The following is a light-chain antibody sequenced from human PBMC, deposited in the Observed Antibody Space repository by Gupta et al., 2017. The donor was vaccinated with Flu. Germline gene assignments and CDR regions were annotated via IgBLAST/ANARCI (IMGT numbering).Light chain of an antibody. CDR3: QVWDRSSDQVV. Sequence: SYVLTQPPSVSLAPGQPATITCGGNNIGTKSVHWYQQKAGQAPVLLVYDDTDRPSGIPERFSGSNSGNTATLTISRVEAGDEADYYCQVWDRSSDQVVFGGGTKLTVL. V-gene: IGLV3-21*02. CDR2: DDT. CDR1: NIGTKS. J-gene: IGLJ3*02.